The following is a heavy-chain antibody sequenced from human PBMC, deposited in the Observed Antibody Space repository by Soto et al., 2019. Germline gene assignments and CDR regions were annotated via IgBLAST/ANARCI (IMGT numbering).Heavy chain of an antibody. CDR3: ARDYYKYYDSSGYYRSPAY. CDR2: ISYDGSDK. CDR1: GFTFSSFA. J-gene: IGHJ4*02. Sequence: PWGSLRLPWAAAGFTFSSFAIHLVRKDKGKGLEWVALISYDGSDKDYADSVKGRFTISRDNSRNTLFLQMNSLRAEDTAVYYCARDYYKYYDSSGYYRSPAYWGQGTLVTVSS. V-gene: IGHV3-30-3*01. D-gene: IGHD3-22*01.